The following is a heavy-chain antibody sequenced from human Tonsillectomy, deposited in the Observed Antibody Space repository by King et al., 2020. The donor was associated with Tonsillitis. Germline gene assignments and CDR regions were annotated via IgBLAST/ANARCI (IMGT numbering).Heavy chain of an antibody. D-gene: IGHD3-3*01. CDR1: GGSISSGSYY. Sequence: VQLQESGPGLVKPSPTLSLTCTVSGGSISSGSYYWSWIRQPAGKGLEWIGHIYSTGSTNYNPSLKSRVTISADTSKNQFSLKLSSVTAADTAVYYCARLAFGVVDYWGQGPLVTVSS. J-gene: IGHJ4*02. V-gene: IGHV4-61*02. CDR3: ARLAFGVVDY. CDR2: IYSTGST.